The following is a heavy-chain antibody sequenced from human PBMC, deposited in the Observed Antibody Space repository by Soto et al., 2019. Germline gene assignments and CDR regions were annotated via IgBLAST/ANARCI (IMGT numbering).Heavy chain of an antibody. V-gene: IGHV3-11*05. CDR1: GFTFSDYY. CDR3: ARTIVAAGGRRYFDL. D-gene: IGHD6-13*01. CDR2: INSSSSYT. J-gene: IGHJ2*01. Sequence: QVQLVESGGGLVKPGGSLRPSCAASGFTFSDYYMSWIRQAPGKGLEWVSYINSSSSYTNYADSVKGRFPISRDNAKNYLYLQMNSLRAEDTAVYYCARTIVAAGGRRYFDLWGLCTLVTVSS.